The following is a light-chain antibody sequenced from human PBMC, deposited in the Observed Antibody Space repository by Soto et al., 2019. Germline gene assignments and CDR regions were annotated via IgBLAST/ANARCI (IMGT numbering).Light chain of an antibody. CDR1: SSDVGGYNY. J-gene: IGLJ1*01. Sequence: QSALTQPASVSGSPGQSITISCTGTSSDVGGYNYVYWYQRHPGKVPKLIIYEVSNRPSGVSNRFSGSRSGNTASLTISGLQAEDEADYYCSSYASSTTRVFGTGTKVTVL. CDR3: SSYASSTTRV. V-gene: IGLV2-14*01. CDR2: EVS.